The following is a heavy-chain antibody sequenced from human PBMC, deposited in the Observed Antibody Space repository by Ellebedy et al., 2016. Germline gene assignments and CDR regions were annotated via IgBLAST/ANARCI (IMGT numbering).Heavy chain of an antibody. Sequence: GGSLRLSCSASGFTFSNHPMHWVRQAPGKGLEYVSAIGYNGETTYYADSVQGRFTISRDNSKNTLYLQMSSLRPEDTSVYYCVRRALRSRAFDFWGQGTVVTVSS. D-gene: IGHD1-26*01. J-gene: IGHJ3*01. CDR1: GFTFSNHP. CDR2: IGYNGETT. CDR3: VRRALRSRAFDF. V-gene: IGHV3-64D*06.